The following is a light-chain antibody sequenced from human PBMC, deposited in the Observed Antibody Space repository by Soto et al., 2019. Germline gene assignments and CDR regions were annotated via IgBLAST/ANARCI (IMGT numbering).Light chain of an antibody. CDR1: QSVNSGY. CDR2: DTS. Sequence: EIVLTQSPGTLSLSPGERATLSCRASQSVNSGYLAWYQHTPGQAPRLLIYDTSNRATGIPDRFSGSGSGTDFTLTISRLEPEDFAVFYCQQYGSSPRTFGQGTKVEIK. CDR3: QQYGSSPRT. V-gene: IGKV3-20*01. J-gene: IGKJ1*01.